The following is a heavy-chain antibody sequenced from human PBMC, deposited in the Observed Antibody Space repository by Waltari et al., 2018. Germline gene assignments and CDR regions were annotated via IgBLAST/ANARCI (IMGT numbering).Heavy chain of an antibody. J-gene: IGHJ3*01. Sequence: QVQLVQSGAEVKKPGASLQVSCKASGYTFTNDDIYWVRQAAGQGLEWMGWRNPKSDHAVYSQNFQGRVTMTRDTSTQTAYMELSGLRFEDTAVYYCARAITGGAFDVWGQGTVVTVSS. CDR2: RNPKSDHA. CDR1: GYTFTNDD. CDR3: ARAITGGAFDV. V-gene: IGHV1-8*01. D-gene: IGHD1-1*01.